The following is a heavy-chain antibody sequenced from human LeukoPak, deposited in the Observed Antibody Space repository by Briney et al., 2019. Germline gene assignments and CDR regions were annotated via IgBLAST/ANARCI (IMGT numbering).Heavy chain of an antibody. V-gene: IGHV4-39*01. D-gene: IGHD2/OR15-2a*01. CDR1: GGSISGTLYY. J-gene: IGHJ4*02. Sequence: PSETLSLTCTVSGGSISGTLYYWGWIRQPPGKGLEWIGSIFYSGLTYYNPSLQSRVTISVDASKSQFSLHLSSVTAADTALYYCARIIVVTSTDYFDSWGQGTLVTVSS. CDR3: ARIIVVTSTDYFDS. CDR2: IFYSGLT.